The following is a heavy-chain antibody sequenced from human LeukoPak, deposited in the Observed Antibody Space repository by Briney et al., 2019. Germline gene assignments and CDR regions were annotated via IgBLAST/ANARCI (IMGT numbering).Heavy chain of an antibody. J-gene: IGHJ4*02. V-gene: IGHV3-33*08. Sequence: GGSLRLSCAASGFTFSSNAMAWVRQAPGKGLEWLAVIWFDGSQTYYADSVKGRFTISRDNSKNTLFLQMNNLRAEDTAVYFCARHATYFYGTSGHYYLDSWGQGTLVTVSS. CDR1: GFTFSSNA. CDR3: ARHATYFYGTSGHYYLDS. D-gene: IGHD3-22*01. CDR2: IWFDGSQT.